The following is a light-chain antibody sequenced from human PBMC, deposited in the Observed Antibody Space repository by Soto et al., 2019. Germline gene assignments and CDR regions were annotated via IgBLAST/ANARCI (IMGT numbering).Light chain of an antibody. CDR1: QSVTMW. CDR3: QHYNDYSWT. V-gene: IGKV1-5*03. CDR2: NTS. Sequence: DIHMTQSPSTLSASVGDRVTITCRASQSVTMWLAWYQQKPGQAPSLVIYNTSSIESGFPSRFSGSGSGTEFTLTISSLQPDDFAAYYCQHYNDYSWTFGQGTKVEVK. J-gene: IGKJ1*01.